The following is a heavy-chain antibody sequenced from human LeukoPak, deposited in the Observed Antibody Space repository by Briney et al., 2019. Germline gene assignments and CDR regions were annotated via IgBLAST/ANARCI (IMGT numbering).Heavy chain of an antibody. J-gene: IGHJ3*02. Sequence: TSSETLSLTCTVSGGSISSYYWSWIRQPPGKGLEWIGYIYYSGSTNYNPSLKSRVTISVDTSKNQFSLKLRSVTAADTAVYYCARYSGSYPHDAFEIWGQGTMVTVSS. CDR2: IYYSGST. CDR1: GGSISSYY. CDR3: ARYSGSYPHDAFEI. V-gene: IGHV4-59*01. D-gene: IGHD1-26*01.